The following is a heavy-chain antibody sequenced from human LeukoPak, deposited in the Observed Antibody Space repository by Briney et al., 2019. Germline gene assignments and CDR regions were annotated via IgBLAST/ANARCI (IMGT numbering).Heavy chain of an antibody. CDR3: ARHIGLTTRYFDS. V-gene: IGHV5-51*01. CDR1: GYSFTGYW. J-gene: IGHJ4*02. D-gene: IGHD4/OR15-4a*01. Sequence: GESLKISCKGSGYSFTGYWIGWVRQLPGKGLEWMGMIYPGDSDTRYSPSFQGHVTISADTSITTAYLQWSGLKASDTAMYYCARHIGLTTRYFDSWGQGTLVTVSS. CDR2: IYPGDSDT.